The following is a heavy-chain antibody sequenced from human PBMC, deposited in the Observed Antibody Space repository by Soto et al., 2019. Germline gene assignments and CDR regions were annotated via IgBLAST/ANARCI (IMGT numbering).Heavy chain of an antibody. V-gene: IGHV3-30*18. Sequence: QVQLVESGGGVVQPGRSLRLSCAASGFTFSSYGMHWVRQAPGKGLEWVAVISYDGSNKYYADSVKGRFTISRDNSKNTLSLQMNSLRSADTAVYYCAKHLKWITMVRGVIRSYGMDVWGQGTTVTVSS. CDR2: ISYDGSNK. CDR1: GFTFSSYG. J-gene: IGHJ6*02. D-gene: IGHD3-10*01. CDR3: AKHLKWITMVRGVIRSYGMDV.